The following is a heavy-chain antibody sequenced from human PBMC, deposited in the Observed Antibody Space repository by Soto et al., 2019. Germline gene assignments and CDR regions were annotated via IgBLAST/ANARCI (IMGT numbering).Heavy chain of an antibody. CDR1: GGSFTGYY. J-gene: IGHJ4*02. CDR3: AREVSSSSSYVDS. D-gene: IGHD2-2*01. Sequence: SETLSLTCAVYGGSFTGYYWSWIRQSPGKGLEWIAEINHSGRAQYNPSLKSRVTITVDTSKNQFSLKLKSVTAADTATYYCAREVSSSSSYVDSWSQGTLVTVSS. CDR2: INHSGRA. V-gene: IGHV4-34*01.